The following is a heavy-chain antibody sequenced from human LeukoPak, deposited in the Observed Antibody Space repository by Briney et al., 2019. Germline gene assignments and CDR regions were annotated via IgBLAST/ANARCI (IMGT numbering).Heavy chain of an antibody. J-gene: IGHJ6*03. Sequence: GSSVKVSCKASGGTFSSYTISWVRQAPGQGLEWMGRIIPILGIANYAQKFQGRVTITADKSTSTAYMELSSLRSEDTAVYDCASYEYCSSTSCSQGSYYYYYYMDVWGKGTTVTVSS. D-gene: IGHD2-2*01. CDR3: ASYEYCSSTSCSQGSYYYYYYMDV. V-gene: IGHV1-69*02. CDR2: IIPILGIA. CDR1: GGTFSSYT.